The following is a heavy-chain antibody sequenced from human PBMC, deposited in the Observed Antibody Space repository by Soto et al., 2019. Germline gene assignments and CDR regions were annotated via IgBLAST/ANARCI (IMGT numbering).Heavy chain of an antibody. CDR3: ARERHLNSPSDAFDL. CDR2: MNPNSGGS. CDR1: GYNFIAQN. V-gene: IGHV1-2*02. J-gene: IGHJ3*01. D-gene: IGHD1-7*01. Sequence: QVHLVQSGAEVKKPGASVKVSCMASGYNFIAQNIHWVRQAPGLGLEWMGKMNPNSGGSDYAQEFQGRVPVTRDTSISTCYMEFTSLKSDDTAVYYCARERHLNSPSDAFDLWGQGTMVIVSS.